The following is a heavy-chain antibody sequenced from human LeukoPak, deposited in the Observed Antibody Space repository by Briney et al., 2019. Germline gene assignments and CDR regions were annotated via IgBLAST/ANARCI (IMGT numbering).Heavy chain of an antibody. CDR3: AKDIRGDGYNSRLDY. Sequence: PGGSLRLSCAASGFAFDDYAMHWVRQAPGTGLEWVSLISGDGGSTYYADSVKGRFTISGVNSKNSLYLQMNSLRTEDTALYYCAKDIRGDGYNSRLDYWGQGTLVTFSP. CDR1: GFAFDDYA. D-gene: IGHD5-24*01. V-gene: IGHV3-43*02. J-gene: IGHJ4*02. CDR2: ISGDGGST.